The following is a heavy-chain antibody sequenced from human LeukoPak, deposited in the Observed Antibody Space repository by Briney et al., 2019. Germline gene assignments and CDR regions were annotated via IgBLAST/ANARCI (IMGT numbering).Heavy chain of an antibody. CDR2: ISATGGTT. J-gene: IGHJ6*03. V-gene: IGHV3-23*01. CDR3: AKNGDRGAYCSGGSCYPYYYYYIDV. Sequence: GGSLRLSCAASGFTVSSTYIDRVRQAPGKGLEWVSAISATGGTTYYADSLKGRFTISRDNSKNTLYLQMNSLRAEDTAIYYCAKNGDRGAYCSGGSCYPYYYYYIDVWGKGTTVTISS. D-gene: IGHD2-15*01. CDR1: GFTVSSTY.